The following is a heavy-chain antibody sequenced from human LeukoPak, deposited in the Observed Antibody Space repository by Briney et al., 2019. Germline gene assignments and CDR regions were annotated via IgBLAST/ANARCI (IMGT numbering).Heavy chain of an antibody. V-gene: IGHV4-39*07. J-gene: IGHJ4*02. CDR1: GGSISSTNYY. Sequence: SETLSLNCTVSGGSISSTNYYWGWIRQSPGKGLEWIGSIYYSGSTYYNPSLKSRVTISVDTSKNQFSLKLSSVTAADTAVYYCARDPQWLPFDYWGQGTLVTVSS. CDR3: ARDPQWLPFDY. D-gene: IGHD3-22*01. CDR2: IYYSGST.